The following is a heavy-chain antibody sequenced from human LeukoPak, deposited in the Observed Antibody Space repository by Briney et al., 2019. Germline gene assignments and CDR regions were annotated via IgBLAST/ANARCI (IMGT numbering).Heavy chain of an antibody. CDR1: GFTFSYAW. CDR2: IRSKTDGGTT. CDR3: TTDLGYYDTSGYPI. Sequence: PGGSLRLSCAASGFTFSYAWMNWVRQAPGKGLEWVGRIRSKTDGGTTDYAAPVKGTFTISRDDSKNTLYLQMNSLTTEDTAVYYCTTDLGYYDTSGYPIWGQGTRVTVSS. J-gene: IGHJ3*02. D-gene: IGHD3-22*01. V-gene: IGHV3-15*01.